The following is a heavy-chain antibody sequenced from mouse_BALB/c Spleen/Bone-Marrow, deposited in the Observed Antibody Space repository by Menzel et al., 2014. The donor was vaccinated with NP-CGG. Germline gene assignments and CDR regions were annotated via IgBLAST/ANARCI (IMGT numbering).Heavy chain of an antibody. V-gene: IGHV5-6-5*01. D-gene: IGHD1-1*01. CDR1: GFTFSSYA. J-gene: IGHJ4*01. CDR3: ARDSSSYYAMDY. CDR2: ISSGGST. Sequence: EVQRVESGGGLVKPGGSLKLSCAASGFTFSSYAMSWVRQTPEERLEWVASISSGGSTYYPDSAKGGFTISRDSARNIRYLQMSSLRSEDTAMYYCARDSSSYYAMDYWGQGTSVTVSS.